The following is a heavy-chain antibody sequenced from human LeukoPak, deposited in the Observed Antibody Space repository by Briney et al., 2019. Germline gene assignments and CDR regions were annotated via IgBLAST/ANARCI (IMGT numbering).Heavy chain of an antibody. V-gene: IGHV4-39*01. CDR2: IYYSGST. D-gene: IGHD6-13*01. J-gene: IGHJ4*02. CDR3: ARQIAAAGLYYFDY. Sequence: SETLSLTCTVSGGSISSSSYYWGWIRQPPGKGLEWIGSIYYSGSTYYNPSLKSRVTISVDTSKNQFSLKLSSVTAADTAVYYCARQIAAAGLYYFDYWGQGTLVTVSS. CDR1: GGSISSSSYY.